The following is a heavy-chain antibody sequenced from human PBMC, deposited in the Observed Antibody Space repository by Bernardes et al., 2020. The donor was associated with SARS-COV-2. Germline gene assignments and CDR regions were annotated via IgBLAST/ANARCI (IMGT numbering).Heavy chain of an antibody. V-gene: IGHV4-34*01. D-gene: IGHD3-10*01. Sequence: SETLSLTCAVYGGSFSGYYWSWIRQPPGKGLEWIGEINHSGSTNYNPSLKSRVTISVDTSKNQFSLKLSSVTAADTAVYYCARPTITMFRGVYGGYSMDVWGQGTTVTVSS. CDR2: INHSGST. CDR1: GGSFSGYY. CDR3: ARPTITMFRGVYGGYSMDV. J-gene: IGHJ6*02.